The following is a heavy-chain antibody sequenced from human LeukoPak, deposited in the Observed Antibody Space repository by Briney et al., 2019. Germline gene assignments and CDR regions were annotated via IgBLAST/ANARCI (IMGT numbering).Heavy chain of an antibody. CDR3: ARDSEGGDCYSD. CDR2: ISAYNGNT. CDR1: GYTFTSYG. V-gene: IGHV1-18*01. J-gene: IGHJ4*02. D-gene: IGHD2-21*02. Sequence: ASVKVSCKASGYTFTSYGISWVRQAPGQGLEWMGWISAYNGNTNYAQKLQGRVTMTTDTSTSTAYMELRSLRSDDTAVCYCARDSEGGDCYSDWGQGTLVTVSS.